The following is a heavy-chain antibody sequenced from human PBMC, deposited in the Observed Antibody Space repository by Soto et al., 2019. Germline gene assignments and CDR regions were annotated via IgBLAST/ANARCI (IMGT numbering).Heavy chain of an antibody. Sequence: PGGSLRLSCAASGFTFSNAWMNWVRQAPGKGLEWVGRIKSKTDGGTTDYAAPVKGRFTISRDDSKNTLYLQMNSLKTEDTAVYYCTTLTMIVVVITPSDAFDIWGQGTMVTVSS. CDR1: GFTFSNAW. CDR3: TTLTMIVVVITPSDAFDI. J-gene: IGHJ3*02. CDR2: IKSKTDGGTT. D-gene: IGHD3-22*01. V-gene: IGHV3-15*07.